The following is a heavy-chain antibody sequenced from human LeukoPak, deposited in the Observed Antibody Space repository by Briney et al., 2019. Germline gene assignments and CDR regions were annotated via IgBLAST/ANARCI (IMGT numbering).Heavy chain of an antibody. CDR3: ASARLLWVGEPLDI. CDR2: ISSSSSTI. V-gene: IGHV3-48*01. CDR1: GFTFSSYS. J-gene: IGHJ3*02. Sequence: GGSLRLSCAASGFTFSSYSMNWVRQAPGKGLEWVSYISSSSSTIYYADSVKGRFTISRDNAKNSLYLQMNSLRAEDTAVYYCASARLLWVGEPLDIWGQGTMVTVSS. D-gene: IGHD3-10*01.